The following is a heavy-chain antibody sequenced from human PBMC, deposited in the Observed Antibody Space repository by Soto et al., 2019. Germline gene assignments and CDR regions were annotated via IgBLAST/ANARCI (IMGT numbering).Heavy chain of an antibody. Sequence: QVQLVQSGAEVKKPGSSVKVSCKASGGTFSSYAISWVRQAHGQGLECMGGIIPIFGTANYAQKFQGRVTITADESTIKVYMELSSLRSEYAAVYYCAIEEFHSASVLFSSSWFYWEFDLWFRGTLVAVSS. CDR3: AIEEFHSASVLFSSSWFYWEFDL. V-gene: IGHV1-69*01. CDR2: IIPIFGTA. CDR1: GGTFSSYA. J-gene: IGHJ2*01. D-gene: IGHD6-13*01.